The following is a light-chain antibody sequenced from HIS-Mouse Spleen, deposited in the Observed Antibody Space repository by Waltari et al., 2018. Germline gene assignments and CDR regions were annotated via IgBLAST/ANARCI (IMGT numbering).Light chain of an antibody. CDR1: KGISSY. J-gene: IGKJ4*01. V-gene: IGKV1-8*01. Sequence: AIRMTQSPSSLSVSTGDRFTITCRAGKGISSYLACYQQKPGKAPKLLFYAASTLQSGVPSRFRGSGSGADFPLTISCLQSEDFATYYCQQYYSYPPLTFGGGTKVEIK. CDR2: AAS. CDR3: QQYYSYPPLT.